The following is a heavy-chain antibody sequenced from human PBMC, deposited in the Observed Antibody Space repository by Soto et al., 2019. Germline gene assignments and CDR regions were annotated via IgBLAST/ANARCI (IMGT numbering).Heavy chain of an antibody. CDR2: INHSGST. CDR3: ARNFEGCSSTSCPFDP. D-gene: IGHD2-2*01. CDR1: GGSFSGYY. J-gene: IGHJ5*02. Sequence: QVQLQQWGAGLLKPSETLSLTCAVYGGSFSGYYWSWIRQPPGKGLEWIGEINHSGSTNYNPSLKSRVTSSVDTSKNQFALMLSSVTAADTAVYYCARNFEGCSSTSCPFDPWGQGTLVTVSS. V-gene: IGHV4-34*01.